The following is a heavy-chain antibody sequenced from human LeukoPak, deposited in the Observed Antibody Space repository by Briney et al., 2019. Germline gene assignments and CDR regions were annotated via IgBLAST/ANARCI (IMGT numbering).Heavy chain of an antibody. Sequence: PGGSLRLSCAASGFTFSSYGMHWVRQAPGKGLEWVAVISYDGSNKYYADSVKGRFTISRVNSKNTLYLQMNSLRAEDTAVYYCAKDGHYYDSSGYYDRDYWGQGTLVTVSS. V-gene: IGHV3-30*18. CDR2: ISYDGSNK. CDR1: GFTFSSYG. CDR3: AKDGHYYDSSGYYDRDY. D-gene: IGHD3-22*01. J-gene: IGHJ4*02.